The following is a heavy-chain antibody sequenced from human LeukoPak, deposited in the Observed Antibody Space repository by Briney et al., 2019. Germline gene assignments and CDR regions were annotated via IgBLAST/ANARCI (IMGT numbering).Heavy chain of an antibody. CDR1: GFTFRSYS. J-gene: IGHJ4*02. CDR2: ISSGSSSI. CDR3: ARTYSGNRFDY. D-gene: IGHD1-26*01. V-gene: IGHV3-48*01. Sequence: GGSLRLSCAASGFTFRSYSMNWVRQAPGKGLEGISYISSGSSSIYYADSVKGRFTISRDNAKNSLYLQMNSLRAEDTAVYYCARTYSGNRFDYWGQGTLVTVSS.